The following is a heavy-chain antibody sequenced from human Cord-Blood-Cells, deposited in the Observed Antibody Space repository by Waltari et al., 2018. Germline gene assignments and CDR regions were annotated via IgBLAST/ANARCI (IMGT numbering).Heavy chain of an antibody. CDR2: INAGNGNT. CDR3: ARFDGDDAFDI. V-gene: IGHV1-3*01. Sequence: QVQLVQSGAEVKKPGASAKVSCKASGYTFTSYAMHWVRQAPGQRLEWMGWINAGNGNTKYSQKFQGRVTITRDTSASTAYMELSSLRSEDTAVYYCARFDGDDAFDIWGQGTMVTVSS. D-gene: IGHD3-10*01. CDR1: GYTFTSYA. J-gene: IGHJ3*02.